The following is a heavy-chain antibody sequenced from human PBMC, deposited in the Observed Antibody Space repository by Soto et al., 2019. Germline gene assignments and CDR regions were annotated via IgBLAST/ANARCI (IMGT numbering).Heavy chain of an antibody. J-gene: IGHJ6*02. V-gene: IGHV5-51*01. Sequence: PGESLKISCKGSGYSFTGYWIGWVRQMPGKGLEWMGIIYPGDSDTRYSPSFQGQVTIPADKSISTAYLQWSSLKASDTAMYYCARQTYYYGSGSYYLYYYGMDVWGQGTTVTVSS. D-gene: IGHD3-10*01. CDR3: ARQTYYYGSGSYYLYYYGMDV. CDR1: GYSFTGYW. CDR2: IYPGDSDT.